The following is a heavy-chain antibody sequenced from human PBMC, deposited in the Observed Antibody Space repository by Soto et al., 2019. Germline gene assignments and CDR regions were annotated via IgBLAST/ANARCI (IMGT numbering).Heavy chain of an antibody. V-gene: IGHV1-46*03. D-gene: IGHD6-13*01. CDR2: INPSSSGT. Sequence: QVQLVQSGAEVKKPGASVRVSCKASGYTFTSYYMHWVRQAPGQGPEWMGMINPSSSGTDDAEKCQGRVTLTRDRSTSTVYMELGSMRSEHTAVYYCTRSIITTAGTDAFDLWGQGTLVTVSS. CDR1: GYTFTSYY. CDR3: TRSIITTAGTDAFDL. J-gene: IGHJ3*01.